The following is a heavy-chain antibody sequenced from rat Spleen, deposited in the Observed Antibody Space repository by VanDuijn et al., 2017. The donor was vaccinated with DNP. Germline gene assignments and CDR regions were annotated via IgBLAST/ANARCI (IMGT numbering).Heavy chain of an antibody. Sequence: EVQLVGSGGDLVQPGRSLKLSCAASGFTFSDYYMAWVRQTPTEGLAWVAYIGYDGDSNYNGDSVQGRFTISRDNAKSTLYLQMNSLRSEDMATYYCARYSLRRVWDYWGQGVMVTVSS. CDR1: GFTFSDYY. CDR3: ARYSLRRVWDY. J-gene: IGHJ2*01. V-gene: IGHV5-22*01. D-gene: IGHD1-11*01. CDR2: IGYDGDSN.